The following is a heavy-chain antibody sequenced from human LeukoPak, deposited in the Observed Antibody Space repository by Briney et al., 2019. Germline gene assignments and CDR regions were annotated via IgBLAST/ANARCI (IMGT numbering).Heavy chain of an antibody. D-gene: IGHD3-22*01. J-gene: IGHJ1*01. V-gene: IGHV3-74*01. CDR2: INSDGSST. CDR3: ARDSPGYYDSSGYHNAEYFQH. CDR1: GFTFSSYW. Sequence: GGSLRLSCAASGFTFSSYWMHWVRQAPGKGLVWVSRINSDGSSTNYADSVKGRFTISRDNAKNTLYLQMNSLRAEDTAVYYCARDSPGYYDSSGYHNAEYFQHWGQGTLVIVSS.